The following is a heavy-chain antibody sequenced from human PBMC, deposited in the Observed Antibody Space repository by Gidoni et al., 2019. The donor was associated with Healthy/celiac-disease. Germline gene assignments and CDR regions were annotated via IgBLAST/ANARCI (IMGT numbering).Heavy chain of an antibody. J-gene: IGHJ4*02. V-gene: IGHV1-69*12. D-gene: IGHD1-26*01. CDR1: GGTFSSYA. Sequence: QVQLMKSGDEVKKPGSSVEVFCQPTGGTFSSYAISWVRQAPGQGLEWRGGIMPIFGTANYAQKFQGRVTITADESTSTAYMELSSLRSEDTAVYYCARWVGATLDYWGQGTLVTVSS. CDR2: IMPIFGTA. CDR3: ARWVGATLDY.